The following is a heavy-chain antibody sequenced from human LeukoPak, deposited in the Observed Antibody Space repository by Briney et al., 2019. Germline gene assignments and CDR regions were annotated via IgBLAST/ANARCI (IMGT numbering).Heavy chain of an antibody. D-gene: IGHD4-17*01. CDR1: GGSISSYY. CDR3: ARLTYGDEYYFDY. Sequence: SETLSLTCTVSGGSISSYYWSWIRQPPGKGLEWIGYIYYSGSTNYNPSLKSRVTISVDTSKNQLSLKLSSVTAADTAVYYCARLTYGDEYYFDYWGQGTLVTVSS. V-gene: IGHV4-59*08. J-gene: IGHJ4*02. CDR2: IYYSGST.